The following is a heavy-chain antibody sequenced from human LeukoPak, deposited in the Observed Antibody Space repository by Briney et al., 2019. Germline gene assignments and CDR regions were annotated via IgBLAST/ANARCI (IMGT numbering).Heavy chain of an antibody. J-gene: IGHJ3*02. CDR3: ARASRGGGSSIAARYAFDI. CDR1: GGSISSYY. D-gene: IGHD6-6*01. Sequence: SETLSLTCTVSGGSISSYYWSWIRQPAGKGLEWIGRIYTSGSTNYNPSLKSRVTMSVDTSKNQFSLKLSSVTAADTAVYYCARASRGGGSSIAARYAFDIWGQGTMVTVSS. CDR2: IYTSGST. V-gene: IGHV4-4*07.